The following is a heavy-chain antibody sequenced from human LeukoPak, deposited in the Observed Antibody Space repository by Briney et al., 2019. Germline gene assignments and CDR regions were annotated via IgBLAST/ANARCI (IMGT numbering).Heavy chain of an antibody. CDR1: GDSISSSDYY. CDR2: ISYSGST. J-gene: IGHJ4*02. CDR3: ARGSRRLADFHY. D-gene: IGHD1-26*01. V-gene: IGHV4-39*01. Sequence: ASETLSLTCTVSGDSISSSDYYWGWIRQPPGKGPGWIGTISYSGSTYYNPSLQSRVTISVDTSKNQFSLELSSVTAADTAVYYCARGSRRLADFHYWGQGTLVTVSS.